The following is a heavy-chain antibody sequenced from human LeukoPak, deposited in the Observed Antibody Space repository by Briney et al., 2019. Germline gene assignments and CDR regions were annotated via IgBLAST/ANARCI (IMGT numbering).Heavy chain of an antibody. J-gene: IGHJ4*02. CDR3: ARGGLTTVTTFYWASSIDY. CDR1: GFTFSSYW. CDR2: IKQDGGEK. V-gene: IGHV3-7*01. Sequence: GGSLRLSCAASGFTFSSYWMSWVRQAPGKGLEWVANIKQDGGEKYYVDSVKGRFTISRDNAKNSLYLQMNSLRAEDTAVYYCARGGLTTVTTFYWASSIDYWGQGTLVTVSS. D-gene: IGHD4-17*01.